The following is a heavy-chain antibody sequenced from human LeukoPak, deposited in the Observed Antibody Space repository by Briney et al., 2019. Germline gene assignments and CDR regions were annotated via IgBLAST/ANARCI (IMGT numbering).Heavy chain of an antibody. D-gene: IGHD3-10*01. J-gene: IGHJ4*02. CDR3: ARGRRGMVRGVLSPRGCFDY. V-gene: IGHV4-39*07. CDR1: GGSISSGDYY. CDR2: INHSGST. Sequence: NPSETLSLTCTVSGGSISSGDYYWSWIRQPPGKGLEWIGEINHSGSTNYNPSLKSRVTISVDSSNNQFSLRLSSVTAADTAVYYCARGRRGMVRGVLSPRGCFDYWGQGTLVTVSS.